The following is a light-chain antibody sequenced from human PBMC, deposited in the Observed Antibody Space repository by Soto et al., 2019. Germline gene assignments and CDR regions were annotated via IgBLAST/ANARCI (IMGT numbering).Light chain of an antibody. J-gene: IGLJ2*01. CDR2: DVS. CDR3: SSYTSTYAVS. CDR1: SSDVGAFNY. V-gene: IGLV2-14*01. Sequence: QSALAQPASVSGSPGQSITISCTGTSSDVGAFNYVSWYQQHPGKVPKLMIYDVSNRPSGVSNRFSGSKSGNTASLTITGLQPEDEADYYCSSYTSTYAVSFGGGTKLTV.